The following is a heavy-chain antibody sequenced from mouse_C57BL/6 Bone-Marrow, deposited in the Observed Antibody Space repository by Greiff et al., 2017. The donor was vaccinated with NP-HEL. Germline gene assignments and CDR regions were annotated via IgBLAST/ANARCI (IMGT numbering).Heavy chain of an antibody. Sequence: QVQLQQPGAELVRPGSSVTLSCKASGYTFTSSWMHWVKQRPIQGLEWIGNIDPSDSETHYNQKFKDKATLTVDKSSSPAYMQLSSLTSEDSAVYYCARRDDYTWFAYWGQGTLVTVSA. CDR1: GYTFTSSW. D-gene: IGHD2-4*01. V-gene: IGHV1-52*01. CDR2: IDPSDSET. CDR3: ARRDDYTWFAY. J-gene: IGHJ3*01.